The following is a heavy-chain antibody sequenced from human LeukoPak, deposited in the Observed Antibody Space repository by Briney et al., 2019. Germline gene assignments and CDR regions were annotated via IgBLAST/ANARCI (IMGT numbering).Heavy chain of an antibody. J-gene: IGHJ4*02. D-gene: IGHD6-19*01. CDR1: GFTFSSYS. Sequence: GGSLRLSCAASGFTFSSYSMNWVRQAPGKGLEWVSSISSSSNYIYYADSVKGRLTISRDNAKNSLYLQMNSLRAEDTAVYFCAREMVAGTFDYWGQGALVTVSS. V-gene: IGHV3-21*01. CDR3: AREMVAGTFDY. CDR2: ISSSSNYI.